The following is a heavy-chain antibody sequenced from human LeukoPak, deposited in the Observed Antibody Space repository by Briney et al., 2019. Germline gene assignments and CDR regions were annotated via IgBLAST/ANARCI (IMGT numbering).Heavy chain of an antibody. CDR3: ARWVYGSGVFDY. D-gene: IGHD3-10*01. V-gene: IGHV4-34*01. CDR1: GGSFSGYY. J-gene: IGHJ4*02. CDR2: INHSGST. Sequence: PSETLSLTCAVYGGSFSGYYWSWVRQPPGKGLEWSGEINHSGSTNYNPSLKSRVTISVDTSKNQFSLKLSSVTAADTAVYYCARWVYGSGVFDYWGQGTLVTVSS.